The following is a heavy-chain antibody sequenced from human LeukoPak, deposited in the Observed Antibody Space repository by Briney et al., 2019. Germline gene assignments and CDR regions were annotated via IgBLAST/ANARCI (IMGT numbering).Heavy chain of an antibody. CDR3: ARDQTIAVAGTRTGWFDP. D-gene: IGHD6-19*01. CDR2: IYYSGST. V-gene: IGHV4-59*12. Sequence: SETLSLTCTVSGGSISSYYWSWIRQPPGKGLEWIGYIYYSGSTNYNPSLKSRVTISVDTSKNQFSLKLSSVTAADTAVYYCARDQTIAVAGTRTGWFDPWGQGTLVTVSS. J-gene: IGHJ5*02. CDR1: GGSISSYY.